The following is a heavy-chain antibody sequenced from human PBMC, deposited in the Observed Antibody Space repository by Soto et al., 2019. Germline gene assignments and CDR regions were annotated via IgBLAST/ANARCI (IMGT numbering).Heavy chain of an antibody. CDR2: INHSGST. J-gene: IGHJ5*02. V-gene: IGHV4-34*01. Sequence: HVQLQPWGAGLLKPSETLSLTCAVYGGSFSGYYWSWIRKPPGKGLEWIGEINHSGSTNYNPSLKSRVTISVDTAKNQFSLKLSSVTAADTAVYYCARGHGWFDPWGQGTLVTVS. CDR1: GGSFSGYY. CDR3: ARGHGWFDP.